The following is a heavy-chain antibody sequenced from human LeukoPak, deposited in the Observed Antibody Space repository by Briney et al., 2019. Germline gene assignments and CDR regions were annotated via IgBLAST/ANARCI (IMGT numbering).Heavy chain of an antibody. CDR1: GYSFTTYW. V-gene: IGHV5-51*01. D-gene: IGHD3-10*01. CDR2: IYPGDSDT. J-gene: IGHJ4*02. Sequence: GESLKISFKGSGYSFTTYWIGWVRQMPGKGLEWMGIIYPGDSDTRYSPSFQGQVTISADKSISTAYLQWSSLKASDTAMYYCARRGYYGSGTYYHFDSWGQGTLVTVSS. CDR3: ARRGYYGSGTYYHFDS.